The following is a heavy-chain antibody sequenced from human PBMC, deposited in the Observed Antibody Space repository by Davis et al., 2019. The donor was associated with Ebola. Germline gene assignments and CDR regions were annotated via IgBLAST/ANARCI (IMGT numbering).Heavy chain of an antibody. V-gene: IGHV3-30*18. CDR2: ISYDGSNK. CDR3: AKDGGVCSSTSCYTLYGMDV. J-gene: IGHJ6*02. D-gene: IGHD2-2*02. CDR1: GFTFSSYG. Sequence: GESLKISCAASGFTFSSYGMHWVRQAPGKGLEWVAVISYDGSNKYYADSVKGRFTISRDNSKNTLYLQMNSLRAEDTAVYYCAKDGGVCSSTSCYTLYGMDVWGQGTTVTVSS.